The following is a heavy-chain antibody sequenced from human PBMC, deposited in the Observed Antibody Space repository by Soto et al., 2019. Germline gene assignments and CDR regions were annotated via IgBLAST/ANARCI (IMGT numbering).Heavy chain of an antibody. Sequence: QVHLQQWGAGLLKPSETLSLTCAVYGGSFSDTYWNWFRQPPGKGLDWIGEINHNTNTIYNPSLTIRVTIAVATSKNNVSLKLTAVTAADTAVYCCARGVSLFRGRFDPWGQGTLVTVSS. J-gene: IGHJ5*02. V-gene: IGHV4-34*01. D-gene: IGHD3-10*02. CDR3: ARGVSLFRGRFDP. CDR2: INHNTNT. CDR1: GGSFSDTY.